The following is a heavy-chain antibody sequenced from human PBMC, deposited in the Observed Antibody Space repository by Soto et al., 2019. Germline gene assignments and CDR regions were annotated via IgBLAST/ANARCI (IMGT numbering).Heavy chain of an antibody. D-gene: IGHD6-19*01. J-gene: IGHJ6*02. CDR2: INPNSGGT. CDR1: GYTFTGYY. V-gene: IGHV1-2*04. Sequence: ASVKVSCKASGYTFTGYYMHWVRQAPGQGLEWMGWINPNSGGTNYAQKFQGWVTMTRDTSISTAYMELSRLRSDDTAVYYCARATGYSSGWLRPHYYYYGMDVWGQGTTVTVSS. CDR3: ARATGYSSGWLRPHYYYYGMDV.